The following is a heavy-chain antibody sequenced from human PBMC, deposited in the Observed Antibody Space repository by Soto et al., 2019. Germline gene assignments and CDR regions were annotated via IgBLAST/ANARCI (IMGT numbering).Heavy chain of an antibody. CDR1: GYTLSDAN. V-gene: IGHV1-46*01. Sequence: QVQLVQSGAEVKKPGASVKVSCKASGYTLSDANINWVRQAPGQGPEWMGIINPRADSRNYAQKFQGRVTLTSDRSTSTVYMELSSLRSEDTAVDYCARDLRAGGDYWGQGTLVTVSS. J-gene: IGHJ4*02. CDR3: ARDLRAGGDY. D-gene: IGHD1-26*01. CDR2: INPRADSR.